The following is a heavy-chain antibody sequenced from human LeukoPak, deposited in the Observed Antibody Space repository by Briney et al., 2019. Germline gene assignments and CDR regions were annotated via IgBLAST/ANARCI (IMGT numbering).Heavy chain of an antibody. V-gene: IGHV4-34*01. CDR3: ARLLYYGSGSPEGY. CDR2: INHSGST. J-gene: IGHJ4*02. Sequence: PSETLSLTCAVYGGSFSGYYWSWIRQPPGKGLEWIGEINHSGSTNYNPSLKSRVTISVDTSKNQFSLKLSSVNAAYTAVYYCARLLYYGSGSPEGYWGQGTLVTVSS. D-gene: IGHD3-10*01. CDR1: GGSFSGYY.